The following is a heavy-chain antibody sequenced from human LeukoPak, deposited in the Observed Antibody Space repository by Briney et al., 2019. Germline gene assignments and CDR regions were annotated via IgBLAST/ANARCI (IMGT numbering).Heavy chain of an antibody. J-gene: IGHJ4*02. D-gene: IGHD5-24*01. CDR2: VNTNTGNP. CDR3: ARDMSRRERSRDY. CDR1: GYTFTGYY. Sequence: GASVKVSCKASGYTFTGYYMHWVRQAPGQGLEWMGWVNTNTGNPTYAQGFTGRFVFSLDTSVSTAYLQISSLKAEDTAVYYCARDMSRRERSRDYWGQGTLVTVSS. V-gene: IGHV7-4-1*02.